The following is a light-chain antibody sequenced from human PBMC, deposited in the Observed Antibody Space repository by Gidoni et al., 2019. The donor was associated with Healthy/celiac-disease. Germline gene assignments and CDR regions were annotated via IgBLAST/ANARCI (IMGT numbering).Light chain of an antibody. V-gene: IGKV3-20*01. Sequence: FVSTQSPCTLSLSPGERATISCRGSQRVSSSYLAWYQQKPGQAPRLLIHGACSRATGTPDRISGRGSGTDFTLTISRLAHEDFAVYYCQQYGASPFTFGHGTKVDIK. J-gene: IGKJ3*01. CDR3: QQYGASPFT. CDR1: QRVSSSY. CDR2: GAC.